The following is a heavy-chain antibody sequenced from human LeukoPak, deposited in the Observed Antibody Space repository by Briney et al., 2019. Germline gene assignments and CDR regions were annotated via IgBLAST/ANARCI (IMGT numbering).Heavy chain of an antibody. J-gene: IGHJ3*02. Sequence: SETLSLTCAVYGGSFSGYYWSWIRQPPGKGLEWIGEINHSGSTNYNPSLKSRVTISVDTSKNQFSLKLSSVTAADTAVYYCEIVDTASEGAFDIWGQGTMVTVSS. CDR2: INHSGST. V-gene: IGHV4-34*01. CDR1: GGSFSGYY. CDR3: EIVDTASEGAFDI. D-gene: IGHD5-18*01.